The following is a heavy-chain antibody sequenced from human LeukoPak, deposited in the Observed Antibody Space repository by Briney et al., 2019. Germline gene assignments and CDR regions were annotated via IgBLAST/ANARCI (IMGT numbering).Heavy chain of an antibody. CDR2: IIASGRDT. J-gene: IGHJ4*02. Sequence: GGSLRLSCAASGFTFGDYAMNWVRQAPGKGLEWVSGIIASGRDTYYADSVKGRFTISRDTSKNTLYLQMNSLRAEDTAVYYCAKDRYYYGLGHYFDYWGQGALVTVSS. V-gene: IGHV3-23*01. D-gene: IGHD3-10*01. CDR1: GFTFGDYA. CDR3: AKDRYYYGLGHYFDY.